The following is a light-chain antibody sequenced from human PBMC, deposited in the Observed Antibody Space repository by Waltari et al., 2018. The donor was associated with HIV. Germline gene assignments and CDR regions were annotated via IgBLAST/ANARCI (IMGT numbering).Light chain of an antibody. CDR3: QQRSIWPPLT. CDR1: QSVRRD. J-gene: IGKJ4*01. V-gene: IGKV3-11*01. Sequence: DIVLTQSPATLSLSPGERATLSCRASQSVRRDLAWYQHKPGQAPRLLIYEASNRATGIPARFSGSGSGTDFTLTISSLEPEDFAVYYCQQRSIWPPLTFGGGTKVEIK. CDR2: EAS.